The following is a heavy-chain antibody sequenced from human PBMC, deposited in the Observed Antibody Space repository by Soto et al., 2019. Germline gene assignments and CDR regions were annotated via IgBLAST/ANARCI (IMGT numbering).Heavy chain of an antibody. V-gene: IGHV1-69*13. CDR1: GGTFSSYA. CDR3: ARSQGSSTSLEIYYYYYYGMDV. Sequence: SVKVSCKASGGTFSSYAISWVRQAPGQGLEWMGGIIPISDTTNYAQKFQGRVTITADESSSTAYMELSSLRSEDTAVYYCARSQGSSTSLEIYYYYYYGMDVWGQGTTVTVSS. J-gene: IGHJ6*02. D-gene: IGHD2-2*01. CDR2: IIPISDTT.